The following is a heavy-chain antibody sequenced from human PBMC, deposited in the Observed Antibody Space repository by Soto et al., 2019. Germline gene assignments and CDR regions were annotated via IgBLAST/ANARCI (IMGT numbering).Heavy chain of an antibody. J-gene: IGHJ4*02. V-gene: IGHV1-3*01. Sequence: ASVKVSCKASGYTFTSYAMHWVRQAPGQRLEKMGWINAGNSNTKYSQKFKGRVTITRDTSASTAYMELSSLRSEDTAVYYCARDRLITMVRGVIITGPFDYWGQGTLVTVSS. CDR3: ARDRLITMVRGVIITGPFDY. CDR1: GYTFTSYA. CDR2: INAGNSNT. D-gene: IGHD3-10*01.